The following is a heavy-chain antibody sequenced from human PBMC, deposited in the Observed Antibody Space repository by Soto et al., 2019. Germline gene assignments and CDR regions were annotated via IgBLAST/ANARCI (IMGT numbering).Heavy chain of an antibody. V-gene: IGHV3-53*04. CDR2: IYSGGST. CDR1: GFTVSSNY. D-gene: IGHD6-13*01. Sequence: VQLVESGGGLVQPGGSLRLSCAASGFTVSSNYMSWVRQAPGKGLEWVSVIYSGGSTYYADSVKGRFTISRHNSKNTLYLQMNSLRAEDTAVYYCARGSGYSSSWYFDYWGQGTLVTVSS. CDR3: ARGSGYSSSWYFDY. J-gene: IGHJ4*02.